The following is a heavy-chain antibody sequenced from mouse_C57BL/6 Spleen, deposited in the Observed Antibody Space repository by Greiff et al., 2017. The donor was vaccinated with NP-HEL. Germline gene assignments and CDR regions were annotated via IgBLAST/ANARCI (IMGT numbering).Heavy chain of an antibody. CDR3: ARREYYGSSYWYFDV. J-gene: IGHJ1*03. Sequence: VQLKESGPELVKPGASVKISCKASGYAFSSSWMNWVKQRPGKGLEWIGRIYPGDGDTNYNGKFKGKATLTADKSSSTAYMQLSSLTSEDSAVDFCARREYYGSSYWYFDVWGTGTTLTVSS. CDR2: IYPGDGDT. CDR1: GYAFSSSW. D-gene: IGHD1-1*01. V-gene: IGHV1-82*01.